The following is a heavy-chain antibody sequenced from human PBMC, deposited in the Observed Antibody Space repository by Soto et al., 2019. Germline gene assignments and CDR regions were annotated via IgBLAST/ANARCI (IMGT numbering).Heavy chain of an antibody. CDR2: TYYRSKWYD. D-gene: IGHD3-10*01. CDR1: GDSVSSHSAA. J-gene: IGHJ4*02. CDR3: ARDSGPRAAWAFDY. V-gene: IGHV6-1*01. Sequence: SGSLSLPCAISGDSVSSHSAAWNWIRQSPSRGPEWRGRTYYRSKWYDDDAVSVKSRITSNPDTSKNQFSLQLNSVTPEDTAVYYCARDSGPRAAWAFDYWGQGTLVTVSS.